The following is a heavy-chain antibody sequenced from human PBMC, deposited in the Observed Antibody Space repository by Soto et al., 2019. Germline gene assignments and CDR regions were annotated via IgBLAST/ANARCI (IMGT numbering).Heavy chain of an antibody. D-gene: IGHD5-18*01. J-gene: IGHJ4*02. Sequence: SETLSLTCTVSGGSISSYYWSWIRQPPGKGLEWIGYIYYSGSTNYNPSLKSRVTISVDTSKNQFSLKLSSVTAADTAGYYCARVPGYSYGPPPPHFDYWGQGTLVTVSS. CDR2: IYYSGST. CDR3: ARVPGYSYGPPPPHFDY. CDR1: GGSISSYY. V-gene: IGHV4-59*01.